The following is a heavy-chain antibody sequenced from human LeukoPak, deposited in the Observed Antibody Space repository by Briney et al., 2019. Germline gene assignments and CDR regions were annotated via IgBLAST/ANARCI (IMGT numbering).Heavy chain of an antibody. CDR2: IYSGGTT. Sequence: SGGSLRLSCAASGFTVSNNYMTWVRPAPGKGLEWVSLIYSGGTTFYTDSVKGRFTISRDSSKNTLYLQMNNLTAEDTAVYYCTTSPAVASWGQGTLVTVSS. CDR3: TTSPAVAS. V-gene: IGHV3-53*01. CDR1: GFTVSNNY. D-gene: IGHD4-23*01. J-gene: IGHJ5*02.